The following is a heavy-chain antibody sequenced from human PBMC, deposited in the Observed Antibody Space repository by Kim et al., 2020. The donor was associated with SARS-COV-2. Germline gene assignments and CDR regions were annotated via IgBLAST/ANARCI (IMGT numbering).Heavy chain of an antibody. CDR2: INHSGST. D-gene: IGHD3-10*01. CDR3: ARGNIRYGSGSYYNVRPYYYYGMDV. CDR1: GGSFSGYY. J-gene: IGHJ6*02. V-gene: IGHV4-34*01. Sequence: SETLSLTCAVYGGSFSGYYLSWIRQPPGKGLEWIGEINHSGSTNYNPSLKSRVTISVDTSKNQFSLKLSSVTAADTAVYYCARGNIRYGSGSYYNVRPYYYYGMDVWGQGTTVTVSS.